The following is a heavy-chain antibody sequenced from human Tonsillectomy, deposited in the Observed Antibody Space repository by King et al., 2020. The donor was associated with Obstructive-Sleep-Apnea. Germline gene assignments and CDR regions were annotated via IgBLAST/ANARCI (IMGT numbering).Heavy chain of an antibody. Sequence: VQLQESGGSLVQPARSLRLSCAASGFTFDDYAMHWVRQAPGKGLKWVSGINWNSGRIVYADSVKGRFTISRDNAKNSLYLQMNSLRAEDTAFYYCAKDIAVAGMVAFDIWGQGTMVTVSS. J-gene: IGHJ3*02. CDR2: INWNSGRI. V-gene: IGHV3-9*01. CDR1: GFTFDDYA. CDR3: AKDIAVAGMVAFDI. D-gene: IGHD6-19*01.